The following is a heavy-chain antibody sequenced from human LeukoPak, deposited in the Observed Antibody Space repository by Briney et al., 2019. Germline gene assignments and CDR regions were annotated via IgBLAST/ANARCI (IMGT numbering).Heavy chain of an antibody. CDR3: ARLWDSPNWLDP. D-gene: IGHD1-26*01. J-gene: IGHJ5*02. CDR1: GFSFSSYC. V-gene: IGHV5-51*01. CDR2: IYPGDSDT. Sequence: GESLKISRKGSGFSFSSYCVAWVRQMPGKGLEWMGIIYPGDSDTRYSPSFQGQVTISADKSISTAYLQWSSLKASDTAMYYCARLWDSPNWLDPWGQGTLVTVSS.